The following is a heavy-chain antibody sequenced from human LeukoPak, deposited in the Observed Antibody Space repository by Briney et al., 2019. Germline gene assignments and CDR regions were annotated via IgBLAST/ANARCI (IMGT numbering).Heavy chain of an antibody. V-gene: IGHV3-74*01. CDR2: IDHDGINT. CDR3: ARVCGGDCPNAFDI. CDR1: GFTFSTYW. D-gene: IGHD2-21*02. Sequence: PGGSLRLSCAASGFTFSTYWMHWVRQAPGKGLVWVSRIDHDGINTYYADSVKGRFTISRDNAKNTLYLQMNSLRAEDTAVYYCARVCGGDCPNAFDIWGQGTMVTVPS. J-gene: IGHJ3*02.